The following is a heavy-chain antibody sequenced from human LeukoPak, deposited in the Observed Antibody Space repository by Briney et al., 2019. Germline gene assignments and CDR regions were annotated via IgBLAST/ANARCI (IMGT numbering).Heavy chain of an antibody. J-gene: IGHJ6*03. CDR2: IYHSGST. V-gene: IGHV4-38-2*02. CDR3: ARVYRYYYYYYYMDV. CDR1: GYSISSGYY. D-gene: IGHD1-14*01. Sequence: SETLSLTCTVSGYSISSGYYWGWIRQPPGKGLEWIGSIYHSGSTYYTPSLKSRVTISVDTSKNQFSLKLSSVTAADTAVYYCARVYRYYYYYYYMDVWGKGTTVTVSS.